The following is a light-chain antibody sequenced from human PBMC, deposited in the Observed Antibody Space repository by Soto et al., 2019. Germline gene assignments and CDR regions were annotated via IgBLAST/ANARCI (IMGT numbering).Light chain of an antibody. CDR3: QRYNDWPWT. J-gene: IGKJ1*01. Sequence: EIVMTQSPATLSVSPGGRATLSCRASQSISGTLAWYQQKPGQAPRLLIHGASTRAPGFPARFSGSGSGTDFTLTISSQQSEDFAVYYCQRYNDWPWTFGQGTKVEIK. V-gene: IGKV3-15*01. CDR2: GAS. CDR1: QSISGT.